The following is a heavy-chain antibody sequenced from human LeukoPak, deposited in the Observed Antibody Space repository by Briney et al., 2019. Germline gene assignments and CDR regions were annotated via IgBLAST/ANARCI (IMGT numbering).Heavy chain of an antibody. Sequence: PGGSLRLSCAASGFTFSSYWMHWVRQAPGKGLEWVSAISGSGGSTYYADSVKGRFTISRDNSKNTLYLQMNSLRAEDTAVYYCAKWHGAPQTYWGQGTLVTVSS. CDR2: ISGSGGST. CDR3: AKWHGAPQTY. CDR1: GFTFSSYW. V-gene: IGHV3-23*01. D-gene: IGHD4-17*01. J-gene: IGHJ4*02.